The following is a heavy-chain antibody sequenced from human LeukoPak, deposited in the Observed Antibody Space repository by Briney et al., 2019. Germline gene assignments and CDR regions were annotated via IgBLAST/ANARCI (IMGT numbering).Heavy chain of an antibody. CDR3: ARDSDYSGNGNGDWFDP. Sequence: ASVKVSCMVSGFSFTSFGVTWVRQAPGQGLEWMGWISTYTGVTHYAEKFEDRVTMSIDTSTTTAYMELRSLRYDDTAVYYCARDSDYSGNGNGDWFDPWGQGTVVTVSS. D-gene: IGHD4-11*01. CDR1: GFSFTSFG. CDR2: ISTYTGVT. J-gene: IGHJ5*02. V-gene: IGHV1-18*04.